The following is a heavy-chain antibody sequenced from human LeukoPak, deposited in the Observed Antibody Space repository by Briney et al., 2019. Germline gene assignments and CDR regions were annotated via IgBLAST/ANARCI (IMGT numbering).Heavy chain of an antibody. CDR3: AKGAGCSGGSCYPEGPYYFDY. D-gene: IGHD2-15*01. V-gene: IGHV3-30*18. Sequence: GGSLRLSCAASGFTFSSYGMHWVRQAPGKGLEWVAVISYDGSNKYYADSVKGRFTISRDNSKNTLYLQMNCLRAEDTAVYYCAKGAGCSGGSCYPEGPYYFDYWGQGTLVTVSS. J-gene: IGHJ4*02. CDR1: GFTFSSYG. CDR2: ISYDGSNK.